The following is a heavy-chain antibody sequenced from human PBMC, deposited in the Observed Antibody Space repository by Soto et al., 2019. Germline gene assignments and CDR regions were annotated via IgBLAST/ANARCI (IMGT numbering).Heavy chain of an antibody. Sequence: SETLSLTCSVSGGSISSYYWSLIRQPPGKGLEWIGYIYYSGSTNYNPSLKSRVTISVDTSKNQFSLKLSSVTAADTAVYYCAMDSLDLGYCSGGSCYSRLAYWGQGSLVTVSS. J-gene: IGHJ4*02. V-gene: IGHV4-59*08. CDR3: AMDSLDLGYCSGGSCYSRLAY. CDR2: IYYSGST. CDR1: GGSISSYY. D-gene: IGHD2-15*01.